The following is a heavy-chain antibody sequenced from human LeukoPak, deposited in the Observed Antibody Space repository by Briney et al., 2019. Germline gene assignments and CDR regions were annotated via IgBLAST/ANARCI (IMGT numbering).Heavy chain of an antibody. CDR1: GATFNNYV. Sequence: SVKVSCKASGATFNNYVITWVRQAPGQGLEWMAMIIPSLDIVNYAQTFQDRLTITADKSTSTAYMELRSLRSEDTAVYYCARGFGGSSGSSDYYGMDVWGQGTTVTVSS. CDR3: ARGFGGSSGSSDYYGMDV. CDR2: IIPSLDIV. D-gene: IGHD6-19*01. V-gene: IGHV1-69*04. J-gene: IGHJ6*02.